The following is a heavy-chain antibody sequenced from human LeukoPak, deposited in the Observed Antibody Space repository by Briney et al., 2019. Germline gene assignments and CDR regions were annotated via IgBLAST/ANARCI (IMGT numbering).Heavy chain of an antibody. Sequence: GESLKISCKGSGYSFTSYWIGWVRQMPGKGLEWMGIIYPGDSDTRYSPSFQGQVTISDDKSISTAYLQWSSLKASDTAMYYCARHRYYYDSSGYYRRYAFDIWGQGTMVTVSS. D-gene: IGHD3-22*01. CDR2: IYPGDSDT. CDR3: ARHRYYYDSSGYYRRYAFDI. V-gene: IGHV5-51*01. CDR1: GYSFTSYW. J-gene: IGHJ3*02.